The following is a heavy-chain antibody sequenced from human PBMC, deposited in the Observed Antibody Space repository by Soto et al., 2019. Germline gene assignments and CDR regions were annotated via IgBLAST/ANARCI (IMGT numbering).Heavy chain of an antibody. CDR1: GFTFGDYA. J-gene: IGHJ4*02. V-gene: IGHV3-49*04. CDR2: IRSKAYGGTT. D-gene: IGHD3-3*01. CDR3: TSYYDFWSGYYGLFDSRDY. Sequence: GGSLRLSCTAAGFTFGDYAIRWVLQATGKGLEWVGFIRSKAYGGTTEYAASVKGRFTISRDDSKSIAYLQMNSLKTEDTAVYYCTSYYDFWSGYYGLFDSRDYWGQGTLVTVSS.